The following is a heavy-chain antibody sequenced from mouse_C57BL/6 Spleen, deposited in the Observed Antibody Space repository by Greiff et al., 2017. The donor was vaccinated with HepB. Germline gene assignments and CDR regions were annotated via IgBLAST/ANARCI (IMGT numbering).Heavy chain of an antibody. CDR3: ARWLLNWFAY. CDR2: INPNNGGT. Sequence: EVQLQQSGPELVKPGASVKISCKASGYTFTDYYMNWVKQSHGKSLEWIGDINPNNGGTSYNQKFKGKATLTVDKSSSTAYMELRSLPSEDSAVYYCARWLLNWFAYWGQGTLVTVSA. CDR1: GYTFTDYY. J-gene: IGHJ3*01. D-gene: IGHD2-3*01. V-gene: IGHV1-26*01.